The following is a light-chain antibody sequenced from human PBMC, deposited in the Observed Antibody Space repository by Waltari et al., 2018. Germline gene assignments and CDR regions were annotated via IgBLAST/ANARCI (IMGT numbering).Light chain of an antibody. CDR2: EVY. J-gene: IGLJ2*01. V-gene: IGLV2-14*01. CDR1: SRDVGGYNF. CDR3: SSYTSSSTGI. Sequence: QSALTQPASVSGSPGQSITISCTGTSRDVGGYNFVSWYQQHPGKVPKLIIYEVYNRPSWVSYRFSGSKSGNPASLTISGLQAEDEADYYCSSYTSSSTGIFGGGTKLTVL.